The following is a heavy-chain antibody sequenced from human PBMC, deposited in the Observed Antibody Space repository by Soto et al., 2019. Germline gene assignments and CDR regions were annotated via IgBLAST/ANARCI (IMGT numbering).Heavy chain of an antibody. Sequence: QVQLVQSGAEVKKPGASVKVSCKASGYTFTSYGISWVRQAPGQGLEGMGWISAYNGNTNYAQKLQGRVTMTTDTSTSTADMERRSLRSDDTAVYYCARAWAMVTRYYFDYWGQGTLVTVSS. D-gene: IGHD5-18*01. CDR3: ARAWAMVTRYYFDY. J-gene: IGHJ4*02. CDR1: GYTFTSYG. CDR2: ISAYNGNT. V-gene: IGHV1-18*04.